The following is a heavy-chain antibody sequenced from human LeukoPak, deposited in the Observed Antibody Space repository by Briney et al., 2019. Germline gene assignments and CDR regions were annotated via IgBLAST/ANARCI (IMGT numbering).Heavy chain of an antibody. CDR2: ISAYNGNT. D-gene: IGHD4-23*01. J-gene: IGHJ3*02. CDR1: GYTFTSYG. Sequence: ASVTVSCTASGYTFTSYGISWVRQAPGQGLEWMGWISAYNGNTNYAQKLWGRVTMTTDTSTSTAYMELRSLRSDDTAVYYCATNVGNSGFEAFDIWGQGTMVTVSS. CDR3: ATNVGNSGFEAFDI. V-gene: IGHV1-18*01.